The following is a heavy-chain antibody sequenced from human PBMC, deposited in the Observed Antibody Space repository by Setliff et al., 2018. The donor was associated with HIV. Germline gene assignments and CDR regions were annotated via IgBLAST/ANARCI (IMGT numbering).Heavy chain of an antibody. CDR2: ISTSSSFK. CDR3: ARDHRPYFYDKAWFDP. Sequence: GGSLRLSCAVSGFTVSSNHMNWVRQAPGKGPEWVSSISTSSSFKYYTDSVKGRFTISRDNAKNSLYLQMNSLRAEDTAVYYCARDHRPYFYDKAWFDPWGQGTLVTVSS. D-gene: IGHD3-22*01. V-gene: IGHV3-21*01. CDR1: GFTVSSNH. J-gene: IGHJ5*02.